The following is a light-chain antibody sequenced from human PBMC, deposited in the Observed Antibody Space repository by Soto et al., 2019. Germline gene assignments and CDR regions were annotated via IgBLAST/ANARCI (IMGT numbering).Light chain of an antibody. CDR2: KVS. CDR1: QSLVHSDGIAY. Sequence: DVVMSQSPRSLPLTLGQPASISCRSNQSLVHSDGIAYFSWFQQRPCRSPRRLIYKVSNRDSGVPSRFSGSGSGTEFTLTISNLQPDDFATYYCQLYNSYSEAFGHGTKVDIK. J-gene: IGKJ1*01. V-gene: IGKV2-30*02. CDR3: QLYNSYSEA.